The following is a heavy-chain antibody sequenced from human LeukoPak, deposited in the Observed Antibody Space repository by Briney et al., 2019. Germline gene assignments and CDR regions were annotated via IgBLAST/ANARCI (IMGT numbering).Heavy chain of an antibody. V-gene: IGHV4-59*12. CDR1: GGSISSYY. CDR2: IYYSGST. J-gene: IGHJ4*02. Sequence: SETLSLTCTVSGGSISSYYWSWIRQPPGKGLEWIGYIYYSGSTNYNPSLKSRVTMSVDTSKNQFSLKLSSVTAADTAVYYCARARFLEWFAIDYWGQGTLVTVSS. CDR3: ARARFLEWFAIDY. D-gene: IGHD3-3*01.